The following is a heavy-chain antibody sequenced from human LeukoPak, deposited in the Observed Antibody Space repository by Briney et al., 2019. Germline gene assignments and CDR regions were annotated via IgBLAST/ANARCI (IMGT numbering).Heavy chain of an antibody. D-gene: IGHD3-10*01. CDR1: GFSISNDW. CDR3: TLIQGWGSGSYYRDF. J-gene: IGHJ4*02. CDR2: VKSRSAGETT. Sequence: GGSLRLSCAASGFSISNDWMSWVRQAPGKGLEWVARVKSRSAGETTDYAAHGKGRFTMSRDHSKNTLYLQMNSLKTEDTAVYYCTLIQGWGSGSYYRDFWGQGTLVTVSS. V-gene: IGHV3-15*01.